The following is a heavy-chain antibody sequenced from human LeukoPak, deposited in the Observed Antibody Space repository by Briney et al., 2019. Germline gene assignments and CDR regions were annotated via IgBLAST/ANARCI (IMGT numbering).Heavy chain of an antibody. CDR3: ARQGFGVITTFDY. V-gene: IGHV4-38-2*01. CDR2: IYHSGST. CDR1: GYSISSGYY. D-gene: IGHD3-22*01. J-gene: IGHJ4*02. Sequence: KPSETLSLTCAVSGYSISSGYYWGWIRQPPGKGLAWIGSIYHSGSTYYNPSLKSRVTISVDTSKNQFSLKLSSVTAADTAVYYCARQGFGVITTFDYWGQGTLVTVSS.